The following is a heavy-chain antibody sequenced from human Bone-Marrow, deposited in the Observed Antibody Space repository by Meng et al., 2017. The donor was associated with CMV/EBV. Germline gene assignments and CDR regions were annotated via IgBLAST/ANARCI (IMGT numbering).Heavy chain of an antibody. CDR2: IYPGDSDT. J-gene: IGHJ6*02. CDR3: GRHGLYGCSTSGCFTSFYYYGMDV. D-gene: IGHD2-2*02. CDR1: GYSFTSYW. Sequence: GESLKISWKGSGYSFTSYWIGWVRQMPGKGLEWMGIIYPGDSDTRYSPSFQGQVTISADKSISTAYLQWSSLRASDTAVYYCGRHGLYGCSTSGCFTSFYYYGMDVWGQGTTVTVSS. V-gene: IGHV5-51*01.